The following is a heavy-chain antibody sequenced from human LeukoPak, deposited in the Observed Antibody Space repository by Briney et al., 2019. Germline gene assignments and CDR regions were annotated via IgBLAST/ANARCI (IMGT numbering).Heavy chain of an antibody. Sequence: SETLSLTCTVSGGSISSSSYYWGWIRQPPGKGLEWIGSIYYSGSTYYNPSLKSRVTISVDTSKNQFSLKLSSVAAADTAVYYCVGYCSGDSCYNYYYSGMDVWGQGTTVTVSS. CDR1: GGSISSSSYY. CDR2: IYYSGST. J-gene: IGHJ6*02. CDR3: VGYCSGDSCYNYYYSGMDV. V-gene: IGHV4-39*01. D-gene: IGHD2-15*01.